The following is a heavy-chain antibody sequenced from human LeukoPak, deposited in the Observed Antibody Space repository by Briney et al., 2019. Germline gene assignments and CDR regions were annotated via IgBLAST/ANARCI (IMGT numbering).Heavy chain of an antibody. Sequence: ASVKVSCKASGYTFTSYGISWVGQAPGQGLEWMGWISAYNGNTNYAQKLQGRVTMTTDTSTSTAYMELRSLRSDDTAVYYCARDGSVAVATPIDYWGQGTLVTVSS. D-gene: IGHD5-12*01. V-gene: IGHV1-18*01. J-gene: IGHJ4*02. CDR3: ARDGSVAVATPIDY. CDR2: ISAYNGNT. CDR1: GYTFTSYG.